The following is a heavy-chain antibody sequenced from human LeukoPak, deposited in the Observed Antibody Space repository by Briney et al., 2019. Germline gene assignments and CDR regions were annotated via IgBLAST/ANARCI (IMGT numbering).Heavy chain of an antibody. CDR3: ASSTPGIAVAGTRFDY. J-gene: IGHJ4*02. CDR2: IIPIFGTA. Sequence: SVKVSCKASGGTFSIYAISWVRQAPGQGLEWSGRIIPIFGTANYAQKFQGRVTITADKSTSTAYMELSSLRSEDTAVYYCASSTPGIAVAGTRFDYWGQGTLVTVSS. CDR1: GGTFSIYA. V-gene: IGHV1-69*06. D-gene: IGHD6-19*01.